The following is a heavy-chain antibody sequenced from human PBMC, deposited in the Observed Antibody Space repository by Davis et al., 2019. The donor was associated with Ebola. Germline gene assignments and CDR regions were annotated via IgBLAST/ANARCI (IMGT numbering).Heavy chain of an antibody. V-gene: IGHV1-3*01. CDR3: ARFSRVGKIFSDY. J-gene: IGHJ4*02. D-gene: IGHD3-9*01. CDR2: INAGNGNT. Sequence: AASVKVSCKASGYTFTSYAMHWVRQAPGQRLEWMGWINAGNGNTKYSQKLQGRVTMTTDTSTSTAYMELRSLRSDDTAVYYCARFSRVGKIFSDYWGQGTLVTVSS. CDR1: GYTFTSYA.